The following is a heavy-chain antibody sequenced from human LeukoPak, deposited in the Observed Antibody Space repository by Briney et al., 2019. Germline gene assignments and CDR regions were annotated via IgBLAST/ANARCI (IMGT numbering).Heavy chain of an antibody. V-gene: IGHV3-23*01. Sequence: GGSLRLSCPASGLSFDTYGMTWVRQAPQKGLEWVSAVSPRGRPYYADSVRGRFTISRDTATNTVVLQMNSLRAEDTAVYFCAKSASAAIDFYFDLWGQGALVAVSS. CDR3: AKSASAAIDFYFDL. CDR1: GLSFDTYG. CDR2: VSPRGRP. D-gene: IGHD6-13*01. J-gene: IGHJ4*02.